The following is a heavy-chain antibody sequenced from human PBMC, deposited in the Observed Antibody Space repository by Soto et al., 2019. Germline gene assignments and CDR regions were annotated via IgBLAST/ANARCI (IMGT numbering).Heavy chain of an antibody. V-gene: IGHV3-7*05. CDR3: ARDWGAPGRGSALGYYYHFGMDV. CDR1: GFTFSTYW. J-gene: IGHJ6*02. Sequence: EVQLVESGGGLVQPGGSLRLSCAASGFTFSTYWMNWVRQAPGKGLEWVANIKEDGSEAYYVDSVKGRFTISRDNAKNWLYLDMNSLRGEDTAVYYCARDWGAPGRGSALGYYYHFGMDVWGQGTTVTVPS. D-gene: IGHD3-16*01. CDR2: IKEDGSEA.